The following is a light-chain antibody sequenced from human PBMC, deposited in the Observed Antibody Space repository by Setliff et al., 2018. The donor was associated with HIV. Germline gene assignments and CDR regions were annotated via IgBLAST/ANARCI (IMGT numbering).Light chain of an antibody. CDR1: SSDVGGYNY. J-gene: IGLJ2*01. CDR3: SSYTGISTVV. CDR2: DVN. Sequence: QSVLAQPASVSGSPGQSITISCTGTSSDVGGYNYVSWYQQHPGKAHKLMIYDVNNRPSGVSTRFPGSKSGRTASLTISGLQAEDEADYYCSSYTGISTVVFGGGTQLT. V-gene: IGLV2-14*03.